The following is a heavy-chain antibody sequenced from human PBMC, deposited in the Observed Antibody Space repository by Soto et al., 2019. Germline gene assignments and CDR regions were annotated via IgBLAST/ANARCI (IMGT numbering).Heavy chain of an antibody. D-gene: IGHD1-26*01. V-gene: IGHV1-69*06. CDR2: IVVSSHST. CDR3: ARAIKRWDVHYYFDY. Sequence: QVLKVQSGAEVKEPGSSVRLSCKVSGSTFANFAFSWVRQAPGQGPEWMGGIVVSSHSTDYAQNFRDRVTITADTSTDTLYLEMRSVRFDDTAVYYCARAIKRWDVHYYFDYWGQGTLVTVSS. J-gene: IGHJ4*02. CDR1: GSTFANFA.